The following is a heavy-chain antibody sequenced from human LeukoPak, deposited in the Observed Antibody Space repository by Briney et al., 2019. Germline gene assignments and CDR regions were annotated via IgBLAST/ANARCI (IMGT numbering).Heavy chain of an antibody. CDR2: IRWNSGGR. V-gene: IGHV3-9*01. CDR3: ANGDDSSGYYYTWTY. J-gene: IGHJ4*02. Sequence: GGSLRLSCAASGFTFHDYAMHWVRQAPGKGVEWVSGIRWNSGGRAYADSVKGRFTISRDNAKNSLYLQMNNLRAEDTALYYCANGDDSSGYYYTWTYWGQGTLVTVSS. D-gene: IGHD3-22*01. CDR1: GFTFHDYA.